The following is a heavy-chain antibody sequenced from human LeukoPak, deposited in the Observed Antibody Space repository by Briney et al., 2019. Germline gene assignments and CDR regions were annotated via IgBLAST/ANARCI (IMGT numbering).Heavy chain of an antibody. CDR2: ISSSGSTK. CDR1: GFTFSSYE. Sequence: RPGGSLRLSCAASGFTFSSYEMNWVRQAPGKGLEWVSYISSSGSTKYYADSVKGRFTISRDNAKNSLYLQMNSLRAEDTAVYYCARDGGYSHGKKGCFEKWGQGTLVTVSS. CDR3: ARDGGYSHGKKGCFEK. J-gene: IGHJ4*02. D-gene: IGHD5-18*01. V-gene: IGHV3-48*03.